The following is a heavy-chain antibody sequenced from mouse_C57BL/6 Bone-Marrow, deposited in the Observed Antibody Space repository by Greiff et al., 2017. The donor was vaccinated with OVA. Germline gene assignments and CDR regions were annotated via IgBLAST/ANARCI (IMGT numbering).Heavy chain of an antibody. V-gene: IGHV3-6*01. CDR3: ARNAYYSNYDYYAMDY. CDR1: GYSITSGYY. Sequence: EVKLVESGPGLVKPSQSLSLTCSVTGYSITSGYYWNWIRQLPGNKLEWMGYISYDGSNNYNPSLKNRISITRDTSKNQFFLKLNSVTTEDTATYYCARNAYYSNYDYYAMDYWGQGTSVTVSS. CDR2: ISYDGSN. J-gene: IGHJ4*01. D-gene: IGHD2-5*01.